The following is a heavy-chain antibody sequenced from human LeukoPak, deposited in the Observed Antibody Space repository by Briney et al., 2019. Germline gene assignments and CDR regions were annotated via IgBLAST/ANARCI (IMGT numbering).Heavy chain of an antibody. CDR2: ISSSSSYI. CDR1: GFTASSNY. J-gene: IGHJ3*02. CDR3: ARGYDSSPRDAFDI. D-gene: IGHD3-22*01. Sequence: PGGSLRLSCAASGFTASSNYMSWVRQAPGKGLEWVSSISSSSSYIYYADSVKGRFTISRDNAKNSLYLQMNSLRAEDTAVYYCARGYDSSPRDAFDIWGQGTMVTVSS. V-gene: IGHV3-21*01.